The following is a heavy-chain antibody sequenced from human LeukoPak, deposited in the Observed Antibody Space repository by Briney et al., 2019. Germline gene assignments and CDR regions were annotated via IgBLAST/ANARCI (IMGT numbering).Heavy chain of an antibody. D-gene: IGHD3-22*01. CDR2: INPNSGGT. J-gene: IGHJ6*03. Sequence: GASVKVSCKASGYTFTGYYMHWVRQAPGQGLEWMGWINPNSGGTNYAQKLQGRVTMTTDTSTSTAYMELRSLRSDDTAVYYCARVPRESLYDSSGLEDYYYYYYMDVWGKGTTVTVSS. CDR1: GYTFTGYY. CDR3: ARVPRESLYDSSGLEDYYYYYYMDV. V-gene: IGHV1-2*02.